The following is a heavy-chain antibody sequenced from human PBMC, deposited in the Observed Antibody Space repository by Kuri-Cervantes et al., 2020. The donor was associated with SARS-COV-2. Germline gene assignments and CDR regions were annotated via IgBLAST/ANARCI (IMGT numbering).Heavy chain of an antibody. D-gene: IGHD6-19*01. CDR2: ISYDGSNK. CDR1: GFTFSSYA. V-gene: IGHV3-30-3*01. CDR3: ARVRSSGWYSPDYYYYYYMDV. Sequence: LSLTCAASGFTFSSYAMHWVRQAPGKGLEWVAVISYDGSNKYYADSVKGRFTISRDNSKNTLYLQMNSLRAEDTAVYYCARVRSSGWYSPDYYYYYYMDVWGKGTTVTVSS. J-gene: IGHJ6*03.